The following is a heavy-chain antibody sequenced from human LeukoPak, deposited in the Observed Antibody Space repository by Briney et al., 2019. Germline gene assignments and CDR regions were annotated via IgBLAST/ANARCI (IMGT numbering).Heavy chain of an antibody. J-gene: IGHJ4*02. CDR2: INGYGSST. CDR1: GFTLVSYW. D-gene: IGHD5-18*01. V-gene: IGHV3-74*01. CDR3: ARDAPGNTALDY. Sequence: GGSLRLSCAASGFTLVSYWMHWVRQAPGKGLVWVSRINGYGSSTDFADSVKGRFTISRDNAKSTLYLQMNSLRAEGTAVYYCARDAPGNTALDYWGQGTLVTVSS.